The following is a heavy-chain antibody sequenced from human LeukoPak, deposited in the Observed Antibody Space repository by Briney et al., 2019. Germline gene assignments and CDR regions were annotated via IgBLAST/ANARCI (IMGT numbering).Heavy chain of an antibody. CDR2: INPSGGST. CDR1: GYTFTSYY. CDR3: ARGRGYYGSGSSSRGMDV. V-gene: IGHV1-46*01. Sequence: ASVKVSCKASGYTFTSYYMHWVRQAPGQGLEWMGIINPSGGSTSYAQKFQGRVTMTRDTSTSTVYMELSSLRSEDTAVYYCARGRGYYGSGSSSRGMDVWGKGTTDTVSS. J-gene: IGHJ6*04. D-gene: IGHD3-10*01.